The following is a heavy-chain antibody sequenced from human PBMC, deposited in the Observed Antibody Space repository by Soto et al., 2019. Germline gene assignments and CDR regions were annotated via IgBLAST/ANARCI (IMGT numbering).Heavy chain of an antibody. CDR1: GGSISSYY. J-gene: IGHJ4*02. CDR2: IYYSGST. CDR3: ASINHPHYYGSRSNLVY. V-gene: IGHV4-59*01. D-gene: IGHD3-10*01. Sequence: LSLTCTVSGGSISSYYWSWIRQPPGKGLEWIGYIYYSGSTNYNPSLKSRVTISVDTSKNQFSLKLSSVTAADTAVYYCASINHPHYYGSRSNLVYWGQGTWVTV.